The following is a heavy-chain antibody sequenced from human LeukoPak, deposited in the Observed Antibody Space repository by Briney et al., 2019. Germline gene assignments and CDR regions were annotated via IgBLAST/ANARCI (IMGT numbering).Heavy chain of an antibody. V-gene: IGHV1-18*01. CDR3: AREAPYYYDSSGPSLDAFDI. CDR2: ISAYNGNT. CDR1: GYTFTSYG. Sequence: ASVTVSCKASGYTFTSYGISWVRQAPGQGLEWMGWISAYNGNTNYAQKLQGRVTMTTDTSTSTAYMELRSLRSDDTAVYYCAREAPYYYDSSGPSLDAFDIWGQGTMVTVSS. J-gene: IGHJ3*02. D-gene: IGHD3-22*01.